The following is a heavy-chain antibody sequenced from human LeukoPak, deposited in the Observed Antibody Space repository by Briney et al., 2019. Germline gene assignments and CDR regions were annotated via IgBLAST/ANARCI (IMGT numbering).Heavy chain of an antibody. CDR3: ARRRGGDYGDYRNWFDP. CDR1: GYSFTSYW. D-gene: IGHD4-17*01. CDR2: IDPSDSYT. V-gene: IGHV5-10-1*01. Sequence: PGGPLRLSCKGSGYSFTSYWISWVRQMPGKGLEWMGRIDPSDSYTNYSPSFQGHVTISADKSISTAYLQWSSLKASDTAMYYCARRRGGDYGDYRNWFDPWGQGTLVTVSS. J-gene: IGHJ5*02.